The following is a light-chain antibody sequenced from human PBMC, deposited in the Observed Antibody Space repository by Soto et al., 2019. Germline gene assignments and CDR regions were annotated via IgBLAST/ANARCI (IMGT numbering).Light chain of an antibody. CDR1: QSVSSSY. Sequence: EIVLTQSPGTLYLSPGERATLSCRASQSVSSSYLAWYQQKPGQAPRLLIYGASSRATGIPDRFSGSGSGTYFTLTISRLEPEDFSLYYCQRYGSSLLFSFGPAIKVDIK. CDR3: QRYGSSLLFS. V-gene: IGKV3-20*01. CDR2: GAS. J-gene: IGKJ3*01.